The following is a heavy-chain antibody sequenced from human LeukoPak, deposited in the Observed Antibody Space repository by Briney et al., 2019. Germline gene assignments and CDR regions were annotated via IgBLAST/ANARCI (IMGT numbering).Heavy chain of an antibody. CDR3: ARGRAFDY. CDR1: GFXFSNYE. CDR2: TSTSGSGI. J-gene: IGHJ4*02. V-gene: IGHV3-48*03. Sequence: GGSLRLSCAASGFXFSNYEMNWVRQAPGKGLERVSYTSTSGSGIYYADSVKGRFTISRDNAKNSLYLQINSLRVEDTAVYYCARGRAFDYWGQGTLVTVSS.